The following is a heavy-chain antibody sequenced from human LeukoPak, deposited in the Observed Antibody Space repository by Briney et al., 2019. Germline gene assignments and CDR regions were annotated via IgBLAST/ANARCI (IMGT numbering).Heavy chain of an antibody. CDR2: IYYSGST. CDR3: ARPTTVVTT. CDR1: GGSISTYY. J-gene: IGHJ5*02. D-gene: IGHD4-23*01. V-gene: IGHV4-59*08. Sequence: SETLSLTCTVSGGSISTYYWSWIRQPSGKGLEWIGYIYYSGSTNYNPSLKSRVTVSVDTSKNQFSLKLSSVTAADTAVYYCARPTTVVTTWGQGTLVTVSS.